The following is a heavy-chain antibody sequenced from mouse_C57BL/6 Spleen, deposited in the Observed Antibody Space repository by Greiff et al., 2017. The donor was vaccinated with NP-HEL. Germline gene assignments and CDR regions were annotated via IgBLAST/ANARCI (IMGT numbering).Heavy chain of an antibody. V-gene: IGHV5-17*01. Sequence: EVQRVESGGGLVKPGGSLKLSCAASGFTFSDYGMHWVRQAPEKGLEWVAYISSGSSTIYYADTVKGRFTISRDNAKNTLFLQMTSLRSEDTAMYYCARPYGKRGYAMDYWGQGTSVTVSS. CDR3: ARPYGKRGYAMDY. J-gene: IGHJ4*01. D-gene: IGHD2-1*01. CDR1: GFTFSDYG. CDR2: ISSGSSTI.